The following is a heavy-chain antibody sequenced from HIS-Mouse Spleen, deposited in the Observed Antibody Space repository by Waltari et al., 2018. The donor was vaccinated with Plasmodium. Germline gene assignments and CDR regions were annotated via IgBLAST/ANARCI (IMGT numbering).Heavy chain of an antibody. D-gene: IGHD7-27*01. CDR1: GFTFSSYG. Sequence: QVQLVESGGGVVQPGRSLRLSCAASGFTFSSYGMHWVRQAPGKGLGWVAVISYDGSNKYYADSVKGRFTISRDNSKNTLYLQMNSRRAEDTAVYYCAKGSAGDPVDYWGQGTLVTVSS. J-gene: IGHJ4*02. V-gene: IGHV3-30*18. CDR2: ISYDGSNK. CDR3: AKGSAGDPVDY.